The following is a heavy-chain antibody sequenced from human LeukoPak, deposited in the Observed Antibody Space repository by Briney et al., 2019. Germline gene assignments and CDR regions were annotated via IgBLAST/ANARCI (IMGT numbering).Heavy chain of an antibody. CDR1: GGSISSYY. J-gene: IGHJ5*02. CDR2: IYYSGST. CDR3: ARHKGEWELLRRVGKYNWFDP. Sequence: PSETLSLTCTVSGGSISSYYWSWIRQPPGKGLEWIGYIYYSGSTNYNPSLKSRVTISVDTSKNQFSLKLSSVTAADTAVYYCARHKGEWELLRRVGKYNWFDPWGQGTLVTVSS. D-gene: IGHD1-26*01. V-gene: IGHV4-59*08.